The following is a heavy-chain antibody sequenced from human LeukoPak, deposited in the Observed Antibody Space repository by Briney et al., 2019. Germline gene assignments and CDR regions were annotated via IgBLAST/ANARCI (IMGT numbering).Heavy chain of an antibody. V-gene: IGHV3-74*01. J-gene: IGHJ4*02. CDR1: GFTFTSYW. CDR2: INSDGSST. D-gene: IGHD2-15*01. Sequence: GGSLRLSCAAPGFTFTSYWMHWVRQAPGKGLVWVSRINSDGSSTTYADSVKGRFTISRDNAKNTLYLQMHSLRDEDTAVYFCARGGSGYCSGGSCYPFDYWGQGTLVTVSS. CDR3: ARGGSGYCSGGSCYPFDY.